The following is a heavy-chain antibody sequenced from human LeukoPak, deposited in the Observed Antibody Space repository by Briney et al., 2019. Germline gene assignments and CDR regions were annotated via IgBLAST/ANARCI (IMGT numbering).Heavy chain of an antibody. Sequence: SETLSLTCAVYGGSFSGYYWSWIRQPPGKGLEWIGEINHSGSTNYNPSLKSRVTISVDTSKNQFSLKLSSVTAADTAVYYCARRSGGGYSGYWGQGTLVTVSS. V-gene: IGHV4-34*01. CDR1: GGSFSGYY. CDR2: INHSGST. D-gene: IGHD5-18*01. CDR3: ARRSGGGYSGY. J-gene: IGHJ4*02.